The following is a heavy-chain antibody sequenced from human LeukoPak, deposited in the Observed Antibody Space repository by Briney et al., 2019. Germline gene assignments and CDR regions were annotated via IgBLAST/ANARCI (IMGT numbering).Heavy chain of an antibody. CDR2: ISGSGGST. CDR3: ARGVGYYYYYYMDV. Sequence: PGGSLRLSCAASGFTFSSYSMNWVRQAPGKGLAWVSAISGSGGSTYYADSVKGRFTISRDNSRSTLYLQMNSLRAEDTAVYYCARGVGYYYYYYMDVWGKGTTVTVSS. V-gene: IGHV3-23*01. D-gene: IGHD1-26*01. CDR1: GFTFSSYS. J-gene: IGHJ6*03.